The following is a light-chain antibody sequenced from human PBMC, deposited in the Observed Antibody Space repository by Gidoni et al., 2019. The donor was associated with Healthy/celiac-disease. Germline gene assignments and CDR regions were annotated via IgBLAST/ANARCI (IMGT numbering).Light chain of an antibody. Sequence: SYELTQPPSVSVSPGQTASITCSGDKLGDKYACWYQQKPCQSPVLVIYQYSKRPSGIPERFSGSNSGNTATLTISGTQAMDEADYYCQAWDSSTVVFGGGTKLTVL. J-gene: IGLJ2*01. CDR1: KLGDKY. CDR3: QAWDSSTVV. V-gene: IGLV3-1*01. CDR2: QYS.